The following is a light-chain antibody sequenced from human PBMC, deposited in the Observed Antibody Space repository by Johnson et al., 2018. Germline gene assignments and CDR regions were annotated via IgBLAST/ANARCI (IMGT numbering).Light chain of an antibody. J-gene: IGLJ1*01. CDR3: GTWDSSLSAGNV. Sequence: QSVFTQPPSVSAAPGQKVTISCSGSSSNIGNNYVSWYQQLPGTAPKLLIYENNKRPSGIPARFSGSKSGTSATLGIPGLQPGDEADYYCGTWDSSLSAGNVFGTGTKVTVL. CDR1: SSNIGNNY. V-gene: IGLV1-51*02. CDR2: ENN.